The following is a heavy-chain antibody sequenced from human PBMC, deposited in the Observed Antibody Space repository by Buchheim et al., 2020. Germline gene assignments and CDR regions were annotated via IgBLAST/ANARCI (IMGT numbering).Heavy chain of an antibody. D-gene: IGHD2-2*01. Sequence: EVQLVESGGGLVKPGGSLRLSCAASGFTFSSYSMNWVRQAPGKGLEWVSSISSSSSYIYYADSVKGRFTISRDNAKNSLYLQMNSLRAEDTAVYYCARDWDNYIVVVPAAMNLGMDVWGQGTT. CDR3: ARDWDNYIVVVPAAMNLGMDV. CDR2: ISSSSSYI. CDR1: GFTFSSYS. J-gene: IGHJ6*02. V-gene: IGHV3-21*01.